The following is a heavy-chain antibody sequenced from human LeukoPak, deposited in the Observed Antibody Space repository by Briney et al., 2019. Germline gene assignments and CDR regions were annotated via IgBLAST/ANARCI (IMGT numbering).Heavy chain of an antibody. D-gene: IGHD4-11*01. J-gene: IGHJ4*02. CDR1: GYTFTSYG. Sequence: ASVKVSCKASGYTFTSYGISWVRQAPGQGLEWMGWISAYNVNTNDAQKLQGRVTMTTDTSKTTAYMELRSLRSDDTAVYYCARVSVSGPGARFDYWGQGTLVTVSS. CDR3: ARVSVSGPGARFDY. CDR2: ISAYNVNT. V-gene: IGHV1-18*01.